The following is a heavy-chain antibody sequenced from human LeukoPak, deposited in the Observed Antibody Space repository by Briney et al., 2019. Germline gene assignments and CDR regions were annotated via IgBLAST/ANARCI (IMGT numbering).Heavy chain of an antibody. J-gene: IGHJ4*02. CDR3: AKDELGYCSSASCSQLDY. V-gene: IGHV3-33*06. CDR2: IWYDGSNK. Sequence: PGGSLRLSCAASGFTFSSYGMHWVRQAPGKGLEWVAVIWYDGSNKYYADSVKGRFTISRANSKNTLYLQMNSLRAEDTAVYYCAKDELGYCSSASCSQLDYGGQGTLVTVSS. D-gene: IGHD2-2*01. CDR1: GFTFSSYG.